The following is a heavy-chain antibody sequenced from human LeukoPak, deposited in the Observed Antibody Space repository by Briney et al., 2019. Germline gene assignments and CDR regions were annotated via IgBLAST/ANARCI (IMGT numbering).Heavy chain of an antibody. CDR3: ARARYCSGGGCYSPGPYYYYGMDV. Sequence: TGRSLRLSCAASGFTFSNYAMHWVRQAPGKGLEWVAVISYDGSNKLQADSVKGRFTISRDNSKNTVNPQMNSLTDEDTAVYYCARARYCSGGGCYSPGPYYYYGMDVWGPGTTVTVSS. V-gene: IGHV3-30-3*01. D-gene: IGHD2-15*01. CDR1: GFTFSNYA. J-gene: IGHJ6*02. CDR2: ISYDGSNK.